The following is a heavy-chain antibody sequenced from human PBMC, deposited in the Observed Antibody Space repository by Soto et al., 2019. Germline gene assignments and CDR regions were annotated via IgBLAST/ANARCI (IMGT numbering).Heavy chain of an antibody. V-gene: IGHV3-15*01. CDR1: NAG. CDR3: TTSTYYTIIIALSAY. J-gene: IGHJ4*01. Sequence: NAGGSWVSQDKGKGLEWVGRVKSKAHGRTTDYAKPETRRLAIPRDDSNNMVYLQMNSLKIEDTAVYYCTTSTYYTIIIALSAYRGNRTLVPVSS. D-gene: IGHD3-22*01. CDR2: VKSKAHGRTT.